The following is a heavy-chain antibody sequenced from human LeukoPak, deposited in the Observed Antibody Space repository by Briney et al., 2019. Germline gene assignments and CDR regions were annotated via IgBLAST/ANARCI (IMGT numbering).Heavy chain of an antibody. CDR1: GGSISSYY. J-gene: IGHJ6*03. Sequence: SETLSLTCTVSGGSISSYYWSWIRQPPGKGLEWIGYIYYSGSTNYNPSLKSRVTISVDTSKNQFSLKLSSVTAADTAVYYCARGVVYCYYMDVWGKGTTVTVSS. V-gene: IGHV4-59*01. CDR2: IYYSGST. CDR3: ARGVVYCYYMDV. D-gene: IGHD2-15*01.